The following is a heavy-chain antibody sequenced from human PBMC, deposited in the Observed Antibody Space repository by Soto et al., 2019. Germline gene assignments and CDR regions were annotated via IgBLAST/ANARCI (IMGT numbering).Heavy chain of an antibody. CDR1: GGSISSSSYY. Sequence: NPSETLSLTCTVSGGSISSSSYYWGWIRQPPGKGLEWIGSIYYSGSTYYNPSLKSRVTISVDTSKNQFSLKLSSVTAADTAVYYCATRRSVEEQEEEYYFDYWGQGTLVTVSS. V-gene: IGHV4-39*01. CDR3: ATRRSVEEQEEEYYFDY. D-gene: IGHD1-1*01. CDR2: IYYSGST. J-gene: IGHJ4*02.